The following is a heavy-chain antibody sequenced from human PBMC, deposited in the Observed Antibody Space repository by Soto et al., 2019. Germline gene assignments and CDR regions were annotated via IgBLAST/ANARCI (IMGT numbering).Heavy chain of an antibody. Sequence: SETLSLTCTMYSQSFSDYYWNWIRQTPGKGLEWIGEIDRSGNINYNPSLKTRLTVSVDTSKNQFSLKLSSMTAADTAMYYCARGSHFDFSSGYADSFDVWGQGTMVTVSS. CDR2: IDRSGNI. CDR1: SQSFSDYY. J-gene: IGHJ3*01. D-gene: IGHD3-3*01. V-gene: IGHV4-34*01. CDR3: ARGSHFDFSSGYADSFDV.